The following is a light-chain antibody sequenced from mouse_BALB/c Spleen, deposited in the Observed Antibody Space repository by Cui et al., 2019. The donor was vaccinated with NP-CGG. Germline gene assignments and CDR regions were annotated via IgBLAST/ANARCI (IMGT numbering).Light chain of an antibody. V-gene: IGLV1*01. CDR1: NGAVTTSND. J-gene: IGLJ1*01. Sequence: HAVLTQESALPPPPVETVTLTCRSSNGAVTTSNDANWVQEKPDHLITGLIGGNKKRAPGVPGRFSGSLGGDKAALTITGAKTEDEAIYFCALWYSNHWVFGGGTKLTVL. CDR2: GNK. CDR3: ALWYSNHWV.